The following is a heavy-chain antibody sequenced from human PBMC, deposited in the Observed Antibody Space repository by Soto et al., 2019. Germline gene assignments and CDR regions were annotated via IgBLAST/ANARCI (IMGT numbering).Heavy chain of an antibody. V-gene: IGHV5-51*01. J-gene: IGHJ6*02. CDR1: GYSFTSYW. Sequence: GESLKISCKGSGYSFTSYWIGWVRQMPGKGLEWMGIIYPGDSDTRYSPSFQGQVTISADKSISTAYLQWSSLKASDTAMYYCARHGRNDLVRSSPGLYYYYYGMDVWGQGTTVTVSS. CDR2: IYPGDSDT. D-gene: IGHD1-1*01. CDR3: ARHGRNDLVRSSPGLYYYYYGMDV.